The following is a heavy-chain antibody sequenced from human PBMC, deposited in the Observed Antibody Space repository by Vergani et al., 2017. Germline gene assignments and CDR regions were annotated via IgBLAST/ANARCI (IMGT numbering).Heavy chain of an antibody. V-gene: IGHV3-30*18. Sequence: QVQLVESGGGVVQPGRSLRLSCAASGFTFSSYGMHWVRQAPGKGLEWVAVISYDGSNKYYADSVKGRFTISRENSKNTLYLQMNSLRAEDTAVYYCAKGPLAAVAAFDNWFDPWGQGTLVTVSS. CDR3: AKGPLAAVAAFDNWFDP. CDR1: GFTFSSYG. CDR2: ISYDGSNK. D-gene: IGHD4-23*01. J-gene: IGHJ5*02.